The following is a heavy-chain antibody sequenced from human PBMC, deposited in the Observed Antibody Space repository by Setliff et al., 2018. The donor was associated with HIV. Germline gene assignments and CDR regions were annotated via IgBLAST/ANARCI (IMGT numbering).Heavy chain of an antibody. J-gene: IGHJ5*02. CDR3: ARAHLWFGESFPFDP. CDR2: IIPIFGTA. Sequence: SVKVSCKASGGSFSSYAISWVRQAPGQGLEWMGGIIPIFGTAKYAQKFQGRVTITTDESTSTAYMELSSLGSEDTAVYYCARAHLWFGESFPFDPWGQGTLVTVSS. D-gene: IGHD3-10*01. V-gene: IGHV1-69*05. CDR1: GGSFSSYA.